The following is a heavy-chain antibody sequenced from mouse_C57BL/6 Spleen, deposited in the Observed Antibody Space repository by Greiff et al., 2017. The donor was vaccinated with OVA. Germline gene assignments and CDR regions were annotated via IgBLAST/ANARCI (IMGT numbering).Heavy chain of an antibody. CDR1: GYAFSSYW. CDR3: ARRNYDYDGFAY. D-gene: IGHD2-4*01. Sequence: LQESGAELVKPGASVKISCKASGYAFSSYWMNWVKQRPGKGLEWIGQIYPGDGDTNYNGKFKGKATLTADKSSSTAYMQLSSLTSEDSAVYFCARRNYDYDGFAYWGQGTLVTVSA. V-gene: IGHV1-80*01. J-gene: IGHJ3*01. CDR2: IYPGDGDT.